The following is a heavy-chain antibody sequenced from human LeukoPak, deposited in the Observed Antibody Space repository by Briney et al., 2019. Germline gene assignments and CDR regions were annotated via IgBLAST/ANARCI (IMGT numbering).Heavy chain of an antibody. CDR1: GGSISAYS. J-gene: IGHJ4*02. V-gene: IGHV4-59*01. D-gene: IGHD4-17*01. CDR2: FYDRGNT. Sequence: SETLSLTCTVSGGSISAYSWSWIRQPPGKRLEWIGFFYDRGNTNYNPSLKSRVTLSVDPSTNQFSLKLTSATAADTAVYYCARVFLPTAQRSPYFDFWGRGALVIVSS. CDR3: ARVFLPTAQRSPYFDF.